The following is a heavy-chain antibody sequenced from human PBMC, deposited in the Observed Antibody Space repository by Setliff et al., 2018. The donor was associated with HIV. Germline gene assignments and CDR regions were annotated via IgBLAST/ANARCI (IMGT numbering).Heavy chain of an antibody. D-gene: IGHD3-10*01. CDR3: SRDVGVPGRGNALEY. Sequence: ASVKVSCKASGYTFGSYGISWVQQAPGQGLEWMGWIDPNSGGTKYAQKFEGRVTMTRDTTVNTVYIEVNSLRSDDTAVYYCSRDVGVPGRGNALEYWGQGIPVTVSS. J-gene: IGHJ4*02. CDR2: IDPNSGGT. CDR1: GYTFGSYG. V-gene: IGHV1-2*02.